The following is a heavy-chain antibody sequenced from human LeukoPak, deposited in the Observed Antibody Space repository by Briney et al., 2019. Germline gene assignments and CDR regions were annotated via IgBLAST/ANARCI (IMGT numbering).Heavy chain of an antibody. J-gene: IGHJ4*02. CDR2: IYSGGDT. Sequence: LPGGSLRLSCAVSGFIVSSNYMSWVRQAPGKGPEWVSVIYSGGDTYYADSVKGRFTVSRDNSKNTLYLQMNSLRAEDTAVYYCARGEGGIAAAVTDCWGQGTLVTVSS. CDR1: GFIVSSNY. V-gene: IGHV3-53*01. CDR3: ARGEGGIAAAVTDC. D-gene: IGHD6-13*01.